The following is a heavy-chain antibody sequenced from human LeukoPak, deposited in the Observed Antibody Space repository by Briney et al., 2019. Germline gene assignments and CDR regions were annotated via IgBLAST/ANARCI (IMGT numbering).Heavy chain of an antibody. J-gene: IGHJ6*02. CDR1: GGSISSSSYY. D-gene: IGHD5-18*01. Sequence: PSETLSLTCTVSGGSISSSSYYWGWIRQPPGKGLEWIGSIYYSGSTYYNPSLKSRVTISVDTSENQFSLKLSSVTAADTAVYYCARNRGYSYGYYYYYYGMDVWGQGTTVTVSS. V-gene: IGHV4-39*01. CDR2: IYYSGST. CDR3: ARNRGYSYGYYYYYYGMDV.